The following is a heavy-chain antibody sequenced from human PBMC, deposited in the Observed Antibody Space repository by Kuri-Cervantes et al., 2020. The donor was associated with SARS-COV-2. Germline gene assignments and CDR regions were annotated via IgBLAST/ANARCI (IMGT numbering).Heavy chain of an antibody. CDR3: ARERYGDYVSPYQYYGMDV. Sequence: GESMKISCAASGLTVRSNYLRWVRQAPGKGLEWVSVIYSGGSTYYADSVKGRFTISRDSSKNMLYLQMNSLRAEDTAVYYCARERYGDYVSPYQYYGMDVWGQGTTVIVSS. J-gene: IGHJ6*02. D-gene: IGHD4-17*01. CDR2: IYSGGST. V-gene: IGHV3-53*01. CDR1: GLTVRSNY.